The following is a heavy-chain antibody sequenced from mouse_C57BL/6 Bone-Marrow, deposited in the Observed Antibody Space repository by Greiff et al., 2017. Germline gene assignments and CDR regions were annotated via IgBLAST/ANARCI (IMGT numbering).Heavy chain of an antibody. CDR2: IHPNSGST. Sequence: VQLQQSGAELMKPGASVKLSCKATGYTFTSYWMHWVKQRPGQGLEWIGMIHPNSGSTNYNEKFKSKATLTVDKSSSTAYMQLSSLTSEDSAVYYCARTRYDDAMDYWGQGTSVTVSS. CDR1: GYTFTSYW. D-gene: IGHD2-12*01. CDR3: ARTRYDDAMDY. V-gene: IGHV1-64*01. J-gene: IGHJ4*01.